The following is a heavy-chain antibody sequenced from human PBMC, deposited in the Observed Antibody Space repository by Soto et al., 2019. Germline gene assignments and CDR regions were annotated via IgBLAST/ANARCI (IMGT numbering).Heavy chain of an antibody. J-gene: IGHJ5*02. CDR1: GGSFSGYY. D-gene: IGHD3-10*01. Sequence: SETLSLTCAAYGGSFSGYYWSWIRQPPGKGLEWIGEINHSGSTNYNPSLKSRFTISVDTPKNQFSLKLSSVTAADTAVYYCARGKVDGSGSYDRWFDPWGQGTLVTVSS. V-gene: IGHV4-34*01. CDR2: INHSGST. CDR3: ARGKVDGSGSYDRWFDP.